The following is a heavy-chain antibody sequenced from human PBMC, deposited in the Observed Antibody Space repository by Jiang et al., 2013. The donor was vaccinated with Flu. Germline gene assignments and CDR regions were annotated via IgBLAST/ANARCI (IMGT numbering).Heavy chain of an antibody. CDR3: ARVLGYCSSTSCPYYFDY. CDR2: ISSSGNYI. CDR1: RFTFSSYA. J-gene: IGHJ4*02. D-gene: IGHD2-2*01. V-gene: IGHV3-21*01. Sequence: QLVESGGGLVKPGGSLRLSCAASRFTFSSYAMNWVRQAPGQGLEWVSSISSSGNYIYYADSVKGRFTISRDNAKNSLFLQMNSLRAEDTAVYYCARVLGYCSSTSCPYYFDYWGQGTLVTVSS.